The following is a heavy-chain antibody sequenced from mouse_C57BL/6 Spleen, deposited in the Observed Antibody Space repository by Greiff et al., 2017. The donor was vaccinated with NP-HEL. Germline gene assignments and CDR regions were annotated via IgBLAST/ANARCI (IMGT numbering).Heavy chain of an antibody. CDR1: GYTFTSYG. D-gene: IGHD2-4*01. CDR2: IYPGSGNT. CDR3: ARGGYDYDDGYAMDY. J-gene: IGHJ4*01. Sequence: QVQLQQSGAELARPGASVKLSCKASGYTFTSYGISWVKQRTGQGLEWIGEIYPGSGNTYYNEKFKGKATLTADKSSSTAYMELRSLTSEDSAVYFCARGGYDYDDGYAMDYWGQGPSVTVSS. V-gene: IGHV1-81*01.